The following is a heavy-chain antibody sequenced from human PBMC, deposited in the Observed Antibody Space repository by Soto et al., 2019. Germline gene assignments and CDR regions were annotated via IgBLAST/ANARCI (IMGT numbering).Heavy chain of an antibody. CDR1: GGSISSYY. Sequence: SETLSLTCTVSGGSISSYYWSWIRQPPGKGLEWIGYTHYSGSTNYNPSLKSRVTISVDTSKNQFSLKLSSVTAADTAVYYCARLGRYYQSLDSWGPGTLVTVSS. D-gene: IGHD3-10*01. V-gene: IGHV4-59*08. CDR2: THYSGST. CDR3: ARLGRYYQSLDS. J-gene: IGHJ5*01.